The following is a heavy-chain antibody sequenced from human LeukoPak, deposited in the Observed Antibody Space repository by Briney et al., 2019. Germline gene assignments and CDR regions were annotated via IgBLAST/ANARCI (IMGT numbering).Heavy chain of an antibody. Sequence: PSDTLSLTCTVSGGSIGWDYWSWIRQSAGKGLEWIGRIYKSWSTNYNPSFRSRVTMSVDTSKNQFSLNVTSVTAADTAVYYCAREEYFQDSNGYSYYFHSWGQGSLVTVSS. CDR1: GGSIGWDY. CDR2: IYKSWST. V-gene: IGHV4-4*07. CDR3: AREEYFQDSNGYSYYFHS. J-gene: IGHJ4*02. D-gene: IGHD3-22*01.